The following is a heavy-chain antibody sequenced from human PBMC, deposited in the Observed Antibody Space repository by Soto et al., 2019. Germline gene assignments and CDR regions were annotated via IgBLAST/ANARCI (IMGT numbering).Heavy chain of an antibody. D-gene: IGHD3-22*01. CDR3: ARPGDHYYDSSGYFDY. CDR2: IIPIFGTA. J-gene: IGHJ4*02. Sequence: ASVKVSCKASGGTFSSYAISWVRQAPGQGPEWMGGIIPIFGTANYAQKFQGRVTITADESTSTAYMELSSLRSEDTAVYYCARPGDHYYDSSGYFDYWGQGTLVTVSS. CDR1: GGTFSSYA. V-gene: IGHV1-69*13.